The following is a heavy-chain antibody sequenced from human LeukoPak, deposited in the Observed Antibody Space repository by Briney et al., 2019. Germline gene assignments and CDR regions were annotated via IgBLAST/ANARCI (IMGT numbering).Heavy chain of an antibody. CDR2: IRSKPYGGTP. CDR3: TRQGYSNFWYGGGSGY. Sequence: PGRSLRLSCTGSGFTFGDFAMSWVRQAPGKGLEWVGLIRSKPYGGTPEYAASVKGRFTISRDASKSVAYLQMNSLKTEDTALYYCTRQGYSNFWYGGGSGYRGQGSLVTVSS. D-gene: IGHD6-13*01. V-gene: IGHV3-49*04. CDR1: GFTFGDFA. J-gene: IGHJ4*02.